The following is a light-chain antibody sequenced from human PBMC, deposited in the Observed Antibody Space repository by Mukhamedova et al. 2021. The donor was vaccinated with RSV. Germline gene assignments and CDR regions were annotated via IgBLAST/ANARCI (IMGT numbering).Light chain of an antibody. CDR2: AAS. Sequence: WYQRRVHGKAPKLLIYAASTLQSGVPSRFSGSGFGTDFTLTISSLQPEDFATFFCQQSFITPPYTFGQGTKLEIK. CDR3: QQSFITPPYT. V-gene: IGKV1-39*01. J-gene: IGKJ2*01.